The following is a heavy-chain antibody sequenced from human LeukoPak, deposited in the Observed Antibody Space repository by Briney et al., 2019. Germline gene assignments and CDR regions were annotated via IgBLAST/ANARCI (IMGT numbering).Heavy chain of an antibody. D-gene: IGHD4-17*01. CDR1: GYTFTGYY. V-gene: IGHV1-2*02. CDR3: RTDRYGDYGDYIDY. CDR2: INPNSGGA. Sequence: ASVKVSCKASGYTFTGYYMHWVRQAPGQGLEWMGWINPNSGGANYAQKFQGRVTMTRDTSISTAYMELSRLRSDDTAVYYCRTDRYGDYGDYIDYWGQGTLVTVSS. J-gene: IGHJ4*02.